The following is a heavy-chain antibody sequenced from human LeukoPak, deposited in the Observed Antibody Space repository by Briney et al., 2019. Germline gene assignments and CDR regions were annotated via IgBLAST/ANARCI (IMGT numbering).Heavy chain of an antibody. D-gene: IGHD6-19*01. V-gene: IGHV1-46*01. CDR2: INPSGGST. Sequence: ASVKVSCKASGYTFTGYYMHWVRQAPGQGLEWMGIINPSGGSTSYAQKFQGRVTMTRDMSTSTVYMELSSLRSEDTAVYYCARDHSPASAVAGPFDYWGQGTLVTVSS. CDR3: ARDHSPASAVAGPFDY. CDR1: GYTFTGYY. J-gene: IGHJ4*02.